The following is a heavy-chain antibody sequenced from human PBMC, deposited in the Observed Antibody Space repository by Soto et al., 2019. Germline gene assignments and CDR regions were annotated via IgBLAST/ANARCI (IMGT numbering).Heavy chain of an antibody. Sequence: SETLSLTCTVSGGSISSYYWSWIRQPPGKGLEWIGYIYYSGSTNYNPSLKSRVTISVDTSKNQFSLKLRSVTAADTAVYYCARLTNRHYYYYMDVWGKGTTVTVSS. J-gene: IGHJ6*03. CDR3: ARLTNRHYYYYMDV. CDR2: IYYSGST. CDR1: GGSISSYY. D-gene: IGHD2-8*01. V-gene: IGHV4-59*08.